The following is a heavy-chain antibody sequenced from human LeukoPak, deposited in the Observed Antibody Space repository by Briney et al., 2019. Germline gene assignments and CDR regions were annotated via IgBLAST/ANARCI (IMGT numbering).Heavy chain of an antibody. Sequence: GGSLRLSCAASGFTFSSYEMNWVRQAPGKGLEWVSYISSSGSTIYYADSVKGRFTISRDNAKDSLYLQMNSLRAEDTAVYYCASGFGALAILDYWGQGTLVTVSS. J-gene: IGHJ4*02. V-gene: IGHV3-48*03. D-gene: IGHD3-10*01. CDR3: ASGFGALAILDY. CDR1: GFTFSSYE. CDR2: ISSSGSTI.